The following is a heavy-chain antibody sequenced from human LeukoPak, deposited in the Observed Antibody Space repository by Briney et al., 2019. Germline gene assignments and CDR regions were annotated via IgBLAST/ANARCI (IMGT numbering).Heavy chain of an antibody. CDR1: GFTFSSYG. Sequence: GGSLRLSCAASGFTFSSYGMHWVRQAPGKGLEWVAVRSYDGSNKYYADSVKGRFTISRDNSKNTLYLQMNSLRAEDTAVYYCAKGTYTDGYNYVGIDYWGQGTLVTVSS. J-gene: IGHJ4*02. CDR3: AKGTYTDGYNYVGIDY. V-gene: IGHV3-30*18. CDR2: RSYDGSNK. D-gene: IGHD5-24*01.